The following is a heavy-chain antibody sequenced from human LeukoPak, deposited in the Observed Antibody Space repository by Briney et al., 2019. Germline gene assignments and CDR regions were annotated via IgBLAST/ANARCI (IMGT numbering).Heavy chain of an antibody. CDR3: AKDAAPWAVVPVVIHA. D-gene: IGHD2-2*01. V-gene: IGHV3-30*02. J-gene: IGHJ5*02. Sequence: GGSLRLSCAASGFTFSSYGMHWVRQAQGKGLEWVAFIRYDGSNKYYADSVKGRFTISRDNSKNTLYLQMNSLRAEDTAVYYCAKDAAPWAVVPVVIHAWGQGTLVTVST. CDR2: IRYDGSNK. CDR1: GFTFSSYG.